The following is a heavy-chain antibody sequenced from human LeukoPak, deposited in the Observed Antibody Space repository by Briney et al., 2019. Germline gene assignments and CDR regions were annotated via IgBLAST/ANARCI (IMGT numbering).Heavy chain of an antibody. CDR3: ARAGDYHESSSYYYYSDF. D-gene: IGHD3-22*01. V-gene: IGHV3-7*01. Sequence: PGGSLRLSCAASGFTLSTYWMNWVRQAPGKGLEWVANINEDGSVQHYVDSVRGRFAISRDNGKNSVYLEINSLRAEDTAIYYCARAGDYHESSSYYYYSDFWGQGTLVTVSS. J-gene: IGHJ4*02. CDR1: GFTLSTYW. CDR2: INEDGSVQ.